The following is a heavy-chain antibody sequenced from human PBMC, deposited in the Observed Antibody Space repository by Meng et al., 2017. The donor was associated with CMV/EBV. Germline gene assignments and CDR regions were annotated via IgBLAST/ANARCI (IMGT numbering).Heavy chain of an antibody. CDR1: GYTFTGYY. CDR2: INPNSGGT. V-gene: IGHV1-2*02. J-gene: IGHJ4*02. CDR3: ARIPSYSGSQRPFDY. D-gene: IGHD1-26*01. Sequence: QGQLVQSGAEVKKPGASVKVSCKASGYTFTGYYMHWVRQAPGQGLEWMGWINPNSGGTNYAQKFQGRVTMTRDTSISTAYMELSRLRSDDTAVYYCARIPSYSGSQRPFDYWGQGTLVTVSS.